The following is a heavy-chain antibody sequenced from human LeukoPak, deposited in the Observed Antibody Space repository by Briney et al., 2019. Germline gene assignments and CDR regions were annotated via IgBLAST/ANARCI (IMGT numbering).Heavy chain of an antibody. Sequence: SETLSLTCTVSGGSISSGGYYWSWIRQHPGKGLESIGYIYYSGSTYYNPSLKSRVSISVDTSKNQFSLKLTSVTAADTAVYYCARESAVTTRGYFDYWGQGTLVTVSS. CDR2: IYYSGST. CDR3: ARESAVTTRGYFDY. CDR1: GGSISSGGYY. V-gene: IGHV4-31*03. J-gene: IGHJ4*02. D-gene: IGHD4-17*01.